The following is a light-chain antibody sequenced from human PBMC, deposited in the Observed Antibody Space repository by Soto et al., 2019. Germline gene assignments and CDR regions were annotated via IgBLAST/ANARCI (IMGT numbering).Light chain of an antibody. CDR2: GNS. V-gene: IGLV1-40*01. J-gene: IGLJ2*01. Sequence: QSVLTQPPSVSGAPGQRVTISCTGSSSNIGAGYDVHWYQQLPGTAPKLLIYGNSNRSSGVPDRFSGSKSGTSASLAITGLQAEDEADYYCQPYDSSLSGSVFGGGTKLTVL. CDR1: SSNIGAGYD. CDR3: QPYDSSLSGSV.